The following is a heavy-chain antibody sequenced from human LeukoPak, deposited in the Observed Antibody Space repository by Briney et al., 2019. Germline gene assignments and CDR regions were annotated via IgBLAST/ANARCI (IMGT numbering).Heavy chain of an antibody. V-gene: IGHV1-2*02. CDR2: INPNSGGT. CDR3: AREMSDSHDIVTTMGSDYFDD. J-gene: IGHJ4*02. Sequence: ASVNVSCNASVYTFTVNYMHWARQAPGQGLEWMGWINPNSGGTNYAQKFQGRVTMTRDTSISTAYMELSRLRSDDTAVYYWAREMSDSHDIVTTMGSDYFDDWGQGTLVTVSS. D-gene: IGHD5-12*01. CDR1: VYTFTVNY.